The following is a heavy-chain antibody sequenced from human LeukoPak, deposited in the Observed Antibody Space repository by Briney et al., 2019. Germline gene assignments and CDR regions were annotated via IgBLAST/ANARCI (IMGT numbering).Heavy chain of an antibody. J-gene: IGHJ4*02. D-gene: IGHD3-22*01. CDR2: INHSGSP. Sequence: SETLSLTCAVYGGSFSGYYWSWIRQPPGKGLEWIGEINHSGSPNYNPSLKSRVTISVDTSKNQFSLKLSSVTAADTAVYYCARGRRTKEDYDSSGYYGYWGQGTLVTVSS. CDR3: ARGRRTKEDYDSSGYYGY. CDR1: GGSFSGYY. V-gene: IGHV4-34*01.